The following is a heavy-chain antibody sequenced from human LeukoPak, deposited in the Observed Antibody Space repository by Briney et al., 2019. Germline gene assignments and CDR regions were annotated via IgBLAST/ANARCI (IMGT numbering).Heavy chain of an antibody. CDR1: GYTFTSYY. D-gene: IGHD5-18*01. CDR3: ARDPSGYSYGQLGY. Sequence: ASVKVSCKASGYTFTSYYMHWVRQAPGQGLEWMGRIIPILGIANYVQKFQGRVTITADKSTSTAYMELSSLRSEDTAVYYCARDPSGYSYGQLGYWGQGTLVTVSS. CDR2: IIPILGIA. J-gene: IGHJ4*02. V-gene: IGHV1-69*04.